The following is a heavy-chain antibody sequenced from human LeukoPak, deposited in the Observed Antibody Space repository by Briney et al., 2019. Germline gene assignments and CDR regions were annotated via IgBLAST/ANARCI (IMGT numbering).Heavy chain of an antibody. D-gene: IGHD3-16*01. V-gene: IGHV4-61*05. CDR2: IYDSGST. J-gene: IGHJ4*02. CDR1: GVSMRTSTYY. Sequence: PSETLSLTCSVSGVSMRTSTYYWGWIRQPPGKGLEWIGYIYDSGSTDYNPSLKSRVTISVDTSKNQFSLKLTSVTAADTAVYYCARGRRDDYVWGSNLDYWGQGTLVTVAS. CDR3: ARGRRDDYVWGSNLDY.